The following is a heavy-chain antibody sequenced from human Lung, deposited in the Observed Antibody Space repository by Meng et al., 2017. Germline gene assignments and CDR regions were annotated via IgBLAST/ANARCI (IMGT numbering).Heavy chain of an antibody. V-gene: IGHV1-18*01. J-gene: IGHJ4*02. Sequence: QVQREQAGAEWKKPGAEGRGAGKDAGYTFTSYGMNWVRQAPGQGLEWMGWISVHNGNTNYAEKFQGRVTMTTDTSTNTAYMELRSLTSDDTAVYYCARDLKPEGIATEYLDYWGQGTLVTVSS. CDR1: GYTFTSYG. CDR2: ISVHNGNT. D-gene: IGHD6-13*01. CDR3: ARDLKPEGIATEYLDY.